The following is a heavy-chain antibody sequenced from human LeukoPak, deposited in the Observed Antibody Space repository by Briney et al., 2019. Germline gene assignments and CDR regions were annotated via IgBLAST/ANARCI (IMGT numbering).Heavy chain of an antibody. D-gene: IGHD3-22*01. Sequence: PSETLSLTCTVSDYSISSGYGYYWGWIRQPPGKGLEWIGYIHYSGSTYYKPSLKSRVTISVDTSKSQFSLKLNSVTAADTAVYYCAGHGGYYDTTGYLLPRLDYWGQGTLVTVSS. CDR3: AGHGGYYDTTGYLLPRLDY. J-gene: IGHJ4*02. V-gene: IGHV4-61*08. CDR2: IHYSGST. CDR1: DYSISSGYGYY.